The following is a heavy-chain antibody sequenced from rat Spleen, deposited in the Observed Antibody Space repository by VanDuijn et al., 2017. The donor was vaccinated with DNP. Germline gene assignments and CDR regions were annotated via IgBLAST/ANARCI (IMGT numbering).Heavy chain of an antibody. CDR3: ARGSSSIYWYFDF. J-gene: IGHJ1*01. D-gene: IGHD1-2*01. CDR2: ITASGGGF. CDR1: GITFSNSG. V-gene: IGHV5-19*01. Sequence: EVQLVESGGGLVQPGRSLKLSCAASGITFSNSGMHWIRQAPKKGLEWVASITASGGGFSYRDSVKGRFTISRDDAKSSLYLQMNSLKSEDTATYYCARGSSSIYWYFDFWGPGTMVTVSS.